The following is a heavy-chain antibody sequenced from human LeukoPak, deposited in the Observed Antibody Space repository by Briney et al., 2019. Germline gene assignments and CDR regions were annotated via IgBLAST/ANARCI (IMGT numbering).Heavy chain of an antibody. V-gene: IGHV1-69*05. D-gene: IGHD6-13*01. J-gene: IGHJ6*03. CDR1: GVSFRDYT. CDR3: ASRFTARQLVPADYYHMDV. Sequence: SVKVSCKASGVSFRDYTINWVRQAPGQGLEWMGAIIPISGTTSYAQRLQGRVTLTMDDSATTAFMEMSSLRSEDTAVYYCASRFTARQLVPADYYHMDVWGKGTTVFVSS. CDR2: IIPISGTT.